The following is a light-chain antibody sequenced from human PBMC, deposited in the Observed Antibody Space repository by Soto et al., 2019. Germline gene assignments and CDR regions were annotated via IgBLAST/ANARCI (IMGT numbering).Light chain of an antibody. CDR3: AAWDDSLSGRV. Sequence: QSVLTQPPSASGTPGQRGTISCSGSSSNIGSNYVYCYQQLPGTAPKLLIYRNNRRPSGVPDRFSGSKSGTSASLAISGLRSEDEADYYCAAWDDSLSGRVFGGGTQLTVL. V-gene: IGLV1-47*01. CDR1: SSNIGSNY. J-gene: IGLJ2*01. CDR2: RNN.